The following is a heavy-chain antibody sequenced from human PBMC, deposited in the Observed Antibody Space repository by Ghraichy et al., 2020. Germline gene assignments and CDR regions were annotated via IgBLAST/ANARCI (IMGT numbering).Heavy chain of an antibody. J-gene: IGHJ5*02. D-gene: IGHD3-22*01. CDR1: VGSISSGGYS. CDR3: ARAANYYDSSGRHSVWFDP. CDR2: IYHSGST. V-gene: IGHV4-30-2*01. Sequence: QTLSLTCAVSVGSISSGGYSWSWIRQPPGKGLEWIGYIYHSGSTYYNPSLKSRVTISVDRSKNQFSLKLSSVTAADTAVYYCARAANYYDSSGRHSVWFDPWGQGTLVTVSS.